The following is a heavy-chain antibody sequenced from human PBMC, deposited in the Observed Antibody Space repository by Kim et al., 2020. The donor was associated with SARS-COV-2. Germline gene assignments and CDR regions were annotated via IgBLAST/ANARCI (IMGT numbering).Heavy chain of an antibody. CDR1: GFTFSNAW. Sequence: GGSLRLSCAASGFTFSNAWMSWVRQAPGKGLEWVGRIKSKTDGGTTDYAAPVKGRFTISRDDSKNTLYLQMNSLKTEDTAVYYCTTDLCVDSGWYYFDYWGQGTLVTVSS. V-gene: IGHV3-15*01. CDR2: IKSKTDGGTT. D-gene: IGHD6-19*01. J-gene: IGHJ4*02. CDR3: TTDLCVDSGWYYFDY.